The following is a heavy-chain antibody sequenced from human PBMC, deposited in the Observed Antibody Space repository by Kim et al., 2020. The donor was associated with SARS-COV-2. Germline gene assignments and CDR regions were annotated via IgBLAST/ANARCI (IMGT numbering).Heavy chain of an antibody. CDR3: AKDLALLSITVTKGYYYGMDV. CDR1: GFTFSSYG. Sequence: GGSLRLSCAASGFTFSSYGMHWVRQAPGKGLEWVALISYDGSNKYYVDSVKGRFTISRDNSKNTLYLQMNSLRAEDTAVYYCAKDLALLSITVTKGYYYGMDVWGQGTTVTVSS. J-gene: IGHJ6*02. V-gene: IGHV3-30*18. CDR2: ISYDGSNK. D-gene: IGHD4-17*01.